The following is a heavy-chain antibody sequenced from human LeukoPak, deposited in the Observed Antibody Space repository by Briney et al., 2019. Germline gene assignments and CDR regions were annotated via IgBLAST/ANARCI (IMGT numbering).Heavy chain of an antibody. CDR2: INPNSGGT. J-gene: IGHJ5*02. Sequence: ASVKVSCKASGYTFTGYYMHWVRQAPGQGLEWMGWINPNSGGTNYAQKFQGRVTMTRDTSISTAYMELRRLRSDDTAVFYCARGTNRRYCSSTSCYTNWFDPWGQGTLVTVSS. CDR1: GYTFTGYY. CDR3: ARGTNRRYCSSTSCYTNWFDP. D-gene: IGHD2-2*02. V-gene: IGHV1-2*02.